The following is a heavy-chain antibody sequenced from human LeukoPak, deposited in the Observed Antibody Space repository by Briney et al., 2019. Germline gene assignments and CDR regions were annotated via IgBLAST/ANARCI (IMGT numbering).Heavy chain of an antibody. Sequence: SETLSLTCTVSGGSISSYYWSWIRQPPGKGLEWIGYIYYSGSTNYNPSLKSRVTISVDTSKNQFSLKLSSVTAADTAVYYCARDLSSTSLYAFDIWGQGTMVTVSS. J-gene: IGHJ3*02. CDR1: GGSISSYY. CDR3: ARDLSSTSLYAFDI. V-gene: IGHV4-59*01. CDR2: IYYSGST. D-gene: IGHD2-2*01.